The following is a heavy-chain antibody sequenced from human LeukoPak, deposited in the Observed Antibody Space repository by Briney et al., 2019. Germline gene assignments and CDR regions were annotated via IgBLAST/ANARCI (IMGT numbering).Heavy chain of an antibody. Sequence: PGRSLRLSCAASGFTFSSYAMHWVRQAPGKGLEWVAVISYDGSNKYYADSVKGRFTISRDNSKNTLYLQMNSLRAEDTAVYYCASWIVGATFAFDIWGQGTMVTVSS. J-gene: IGHJ3*02. CDR2: ISYDGSNK. D-gene: IGHD1-26*01. V-gene: IGHV3-30*04. CDR1: GFTFSSYA. CDR3: ASWIVGATFAFDI.